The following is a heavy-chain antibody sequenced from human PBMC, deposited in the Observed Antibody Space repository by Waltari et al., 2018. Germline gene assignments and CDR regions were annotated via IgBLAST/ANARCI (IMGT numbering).Heavy chain of an antibody. V-gene: IGHV3-7*01. J-gene: IGHJ5*02. CDR1: GFTFSSYW. CDR2: IKQDGSEK. Sequence: EVQLVESGGGLVQPGGSLRLSCEASGFTFSSYWMSWVRQAPGKGLEWVANIKQDGSEKYYVDSVKGRFTISRDNAKNSLYLQMNSLRAEDTAVYYCAREPWFGMYMTNWFDPWGQGTLVTVSS. CDR3: AREPWFGMYMTNWFDP. D-gene: IGHD3-10*01.